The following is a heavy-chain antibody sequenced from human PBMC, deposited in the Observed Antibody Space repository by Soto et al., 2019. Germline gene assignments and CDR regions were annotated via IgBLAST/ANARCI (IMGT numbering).Heavy chain of an antibody. CDR3: ARANWYSEY. CDR1: GGSISSYY. CDR2: IYYSGST. D-gene: IGHD7-27*01. V-gene: IGHV4-59*01. Sequence: PSETLSLTCTVSGGSISSYYWSWIRQPPGKGLEWIGYIYYSGSTNYNPSLKSRVTISVDTSKNQFSLKLSSVTAADTAIYYCARANWYSEYWGQGTMVTVSS. J-gene: IGHJ4*02.